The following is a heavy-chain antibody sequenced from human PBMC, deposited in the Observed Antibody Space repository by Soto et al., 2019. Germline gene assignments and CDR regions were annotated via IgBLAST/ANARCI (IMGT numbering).Heavy chain of an antibody. D-gene: IGHD2-8*01. V-gene: IGHV1-18*01. CDR2: ISAYNGKT. CDR3: ARDYCANGVCYCDY. J-gene: IGHJ4*02. Sequence: ASVKVSCKASGYTFTSYGISWVRQAPGQGLEWMGWISAYNGKTNYAQKLQGRVTMTTDTSTSTAYMELRSLRSDDTAVYYCARDYCANGVCYCDYWGQGTLVTVSS. CDR1: GYTFTSYG.